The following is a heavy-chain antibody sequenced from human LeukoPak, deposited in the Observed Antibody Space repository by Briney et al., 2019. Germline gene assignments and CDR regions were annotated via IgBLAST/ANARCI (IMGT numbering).Heavy chain of an antibody. CDR2: INHAGST. J-gene: IGHJ4*02. V-gene: IGHV4-34*01. D-gene: IGHD3-3*01. CDR1: VGSFNAYY. Sequence: SETLSLTCAVYVGSFNAYYWTWIRQPPGRGLEWIGEINHAGSTIYNPSLKSRVTISIDTSKNQFSLNLSSVTAADAAVYFCARGVPEDNDYWSGYYDSWGQGTLVTVSS. CDR3: ARGVPEDNDYWSGYYDS.